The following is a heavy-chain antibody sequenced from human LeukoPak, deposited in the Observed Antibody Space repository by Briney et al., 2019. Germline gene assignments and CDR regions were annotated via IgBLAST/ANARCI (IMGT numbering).Heavy chain of an antibody. J-gene: IGHJ4*02. Sequence: GASVKVSCKASEYTFSVYHIHWVRLAPGQGLEWMAWINPNSGDTNYAQKFQGRVTMTRDTSISTVYMEVSSLRSDDTAVYYCAREGYYDSSGYLLGFDYWGQGTLVTVSS. CDR2: INPNSGDT. V-gene: IGHV1-2*02. CDR3: AREGYYDSSGYLLGFDY. CDR1: EYTFSVYH. D-gene: IGHD3-22*01.